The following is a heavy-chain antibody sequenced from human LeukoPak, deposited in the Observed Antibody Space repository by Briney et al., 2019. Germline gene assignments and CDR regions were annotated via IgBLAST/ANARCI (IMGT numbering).Heavy chain of an antibody. Sequence: SETLSLTCTVSGGSISSGGYYWSWIRQHPGKGLEWIGYIYYSGSTYYNPSLKSRVTISVDTSKNQFSLKLSSVTAADTAVYYCARGPAQAMVLVYYFDYWGQGTLVTVSS. CDR2: IYYSGST. CDR3: ARGPAQAMVLVYYFDY. CDR1: GGSISSGGYY. J-gene: IGHJ4*02. V-gene: IGHV4-31*03. D-gene: IGHD5-18*01.